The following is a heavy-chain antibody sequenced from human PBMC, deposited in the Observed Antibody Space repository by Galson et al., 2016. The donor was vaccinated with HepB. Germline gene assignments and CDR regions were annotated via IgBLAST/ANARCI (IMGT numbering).Heavy chain of an antibody. D-gene: IGHD2-21*01. V-gene: IGHV4-39*01. Sequence: SETLSLTCTVSGGSINSSDHYWGWIRQPPGKGLEWIGNVYYSGTTFYNPSLQSRVTISVDTSKSQFSLKVYSVTAADTAIYYCARLGDTNWFDPWGQGTLVPVSS. J-gene: IGHJ5*02. CDR1: GGSINSSDHY. CDR3: ARLGDTNWFDP. CDR2: VYYSGTT.